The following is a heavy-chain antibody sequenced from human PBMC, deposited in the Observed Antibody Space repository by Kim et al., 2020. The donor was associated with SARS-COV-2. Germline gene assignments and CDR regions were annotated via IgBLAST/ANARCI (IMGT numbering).Heavy chain of an antibody. CDR2: ISGSGYST. CDR1: GFTFSNYA. V-gene: IGHV3-23*01. CDR3: AHLCGGDCYVPRDY. J-gene: IGHJ4*02. Sequence: GGSLRLSCAASGFTFSNYAMSWVRQAPGKGLEWVSGISGSGYSTYDADSVKGRFTIFRDNSKNTLYLQMNSPRADDTAVYYCAHLCGGDCYVPRDYWGQG. D-gene: IGHD2-21*02.